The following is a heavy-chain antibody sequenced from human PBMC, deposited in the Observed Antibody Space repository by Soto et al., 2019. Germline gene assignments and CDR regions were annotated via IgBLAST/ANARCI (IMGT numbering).Heavy chain of an antibody. CDR1: GFSLSSGVG. V-gene: IGHV2-5*02. CDR3: AHKSYYGSGSLDY. CDR2: IYWDDDK. J-gene: IGHJ4*02. D-gene: IGHD3-10*01. Sequence: QITLKESGPTLVKPTQTLTLTCTFSGFSLSSGVGVGWIRQPPGKALECLALIYWDDDKRYSSSLKSRLTITEDTAKGQVVLIMTNMDPVDTATYYCAHKSYYGSGSLDYWGQGILVTVSS.